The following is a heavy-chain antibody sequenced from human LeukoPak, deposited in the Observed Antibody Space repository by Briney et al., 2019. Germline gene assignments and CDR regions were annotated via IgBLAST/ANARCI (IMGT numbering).Heavy chain of an antibody. V-gene: IGHV3-21*01. J-gene: IGHJ4*02. D-gene: IGHD3-3*01. Sequence: GSLRLSCAASGFTFSSYSMNWVRQAPGKGLEWVSSISSSSSYIYYADSVKGRFTISRDNAKNSLYLQMNSLRAEDTAVYYCARGRGFWSGYYLNYWGQGTLVTVSS. CDR2: ISSSSSYI. CDR3: ARGRGFWSGYYLNY. CDR1: GFTFSSYS.